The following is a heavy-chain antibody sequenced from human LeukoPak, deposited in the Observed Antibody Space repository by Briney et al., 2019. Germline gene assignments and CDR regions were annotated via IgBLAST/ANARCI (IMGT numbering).Heavy chain of an antibody. D-gene: IGHD5-24*01. CDR3: ARDRRWLQYPIDY. V-gene: IGHV3-21*05. Sequence: GGSLRLSCAASEFTFSSYSMNWVRQAPGKGLEWVSYITNSGNSKSYADSVKGRFTISRDNAKNSLYLQMNSLRAEDTAVYYCARDRRWLQYPIDYWGQGTLVTVSS. CDR2: ITNSGNSK. CDR1: EFTFSSYS. J-gene: IGHJ4*02.